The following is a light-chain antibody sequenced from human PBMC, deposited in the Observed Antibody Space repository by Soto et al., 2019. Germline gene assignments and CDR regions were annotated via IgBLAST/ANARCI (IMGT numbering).Light chain of an antibody. CDR3: PSYDSNLSGFV. CDR2: GNS. J-gene: IGLJ1*01. CDR1: SSNIGAGYD. Sequence: QSVLTQPPSVSGAPGQRVTISCTGSSSNIGAGYDVHWYQQLPGTAPKLLIYGNSNRPSGVPDRFSGSKSGTSASLAITGLQAEDEAYYYCPSYDSNLSGFVLGTGTKLTVL. V-gene: IGLV1-40*01.